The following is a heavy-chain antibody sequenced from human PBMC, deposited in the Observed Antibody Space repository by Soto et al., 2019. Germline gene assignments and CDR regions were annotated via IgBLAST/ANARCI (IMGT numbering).Heavy chain of an antibody. J-gene: IGHJ5*02. D-gene: IGHD3-10*01. CDR3: ARERRIGNWFDP. Sequence: ASVKVSCKASGYTFTSYYMHWVRQAPGQGLEWMGWINPNSGGTNYAQKFQGWVTMTRDTSISTAYMELSRLRSDDTAVYYCARERRIGNWFDPWGQGTLVTVSS. V-gene: IGHV1-2*04. CDR1: GYTFTSYY. CDR2: INPNSGGT.